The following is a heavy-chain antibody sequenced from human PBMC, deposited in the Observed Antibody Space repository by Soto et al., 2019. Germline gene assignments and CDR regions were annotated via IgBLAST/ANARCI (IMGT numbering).Heavy chain of an antibody. J-gene: IGHJ4*02. CDR3: ASRYDSSDY. V-gene: IGHV5-51*01. CDR1: GYSFTSYW. D-gene: IGHD3-22*01. Sequence: GESLKLSCKGSGYSFTSYWIGWVRQMPGKGLEWMGIIYPGDSDTRYSPSFQGQVTITADKSTSTAYMELSSLRSEDTAVYCCASRYDSSDYWGQGTLVTVSS. CDR2: IYPGDSDT.